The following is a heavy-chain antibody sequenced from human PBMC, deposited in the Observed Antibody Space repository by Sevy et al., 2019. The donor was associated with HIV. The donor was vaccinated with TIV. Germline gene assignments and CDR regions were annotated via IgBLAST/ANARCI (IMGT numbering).Heavy chain of an antibody. V-gene: IGHV3-11*01. J-gene: IGHJ4*02. D-gene: IGHD1-26*01. Sequence: GGSLRLSCAASGFTFSDYYITWIRQVPGRGLQWVSSITSSGTSIYYADSVTGRFTTSRDNAKNSLFLQMNSLRADDTAVYYCARSPTVGATELDYWAQGTLVTVSS. CDR2: ITSSGTSI. CDR3: ARSPTVGATELDY. CDR1: GFTFSDYY.